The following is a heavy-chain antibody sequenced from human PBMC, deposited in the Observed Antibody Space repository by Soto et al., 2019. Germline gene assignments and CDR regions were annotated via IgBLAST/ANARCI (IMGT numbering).Heavy chain of an antibody. D-gene: IGHD3-10*01. CDR1: GGSVSSPTYY. V-gene: IGHV4-61*01. CDR3: AGGRGHVNNWFDP. CDR2: MYYSGST. Sequence: QVQLQESGPGLVKPSETLSLTCTVSGGSVSSPTYYWSWIRQPPGKGLEWIGYMYYSGSTNSNPSLKSRVTISLDTAKNQFSLKLSYVTAADTAVYSCAGGRGHVNNWFDPWGQGTLVTVSS. J-gene: IGHJ5*02.